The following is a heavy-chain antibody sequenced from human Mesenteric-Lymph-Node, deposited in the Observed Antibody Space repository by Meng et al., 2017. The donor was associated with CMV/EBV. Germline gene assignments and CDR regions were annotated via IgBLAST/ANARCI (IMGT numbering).Heavy chain of an antibody. J-gene: IGHJ4*02. Sequence: GGSLRLSCAASGFAFTSYAMSWVRQAPGKGLEWVSVISINGGSTYYADSVKGRFTISRDISKSTLYLQMSSLRAEDTAVYYCAKTHYYSSSSSEDYFDYWGQGTLVTVSS. CDR3: AKTHYYSSSSSEDYFDY. D-gene: IGHD6-6*01. CDR2: ISINGGST. V-gene: IGHV3-23*01. CDR1: GFAFTSYA.